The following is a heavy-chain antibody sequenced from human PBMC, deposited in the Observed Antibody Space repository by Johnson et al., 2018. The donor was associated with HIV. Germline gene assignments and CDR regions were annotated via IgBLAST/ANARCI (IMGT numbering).Heavy chain of an antibody. CDR3: AKDLFTEREDDVFDF. J-gene: IGHJ3*01. V-gene: IGHV3-33*06. CDR2: IWYDGNNK. D-gene: IGHD1-26*01. Sequence: QMLLVESGGGVVQPGRSLRLSCAASGFTFSSYAMHWVRQAPGKGLEWVAVIWYDGNNKYYADSVKGRFTVSRDNSKNTLYLQMNSLRAEDTAVYYCAKDLFTEREDDVFDFWGQGTMVTVSS. CDR1: GFTFSSYA.